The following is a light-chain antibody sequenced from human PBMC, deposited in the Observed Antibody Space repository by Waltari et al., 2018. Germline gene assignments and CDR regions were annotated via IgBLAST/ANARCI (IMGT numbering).Light chain of an antibody. CDR3: SSYTRRSTLV. CDR1: NSDVGGFTR. J-gene: IGLJ2*01. V-gene: IGLV2-18*02. CDR2: DVI. Sequence: QSALTHPPSVSGSPGQSVTISCTGTNSDVGGFTRVSWYQQAPGSAPKLIIDDVINRPSGVPDRFSGSKSGNTASLTISGLQAEDEADYYCSSYTRRSTLVFGGGTKLTVL.